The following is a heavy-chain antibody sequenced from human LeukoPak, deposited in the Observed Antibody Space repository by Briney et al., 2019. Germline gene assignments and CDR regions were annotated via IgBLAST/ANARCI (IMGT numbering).Heavy chain of an antibody. V-gene: IGHV4-59*08. Sequence: SETLSLTCTVSGGSMSDYYWGWIRQPPGKGLEWIGYIYYSGSTNYNPSLKSRVTISVDTSKNQFSLKLSSVTAADTAVYYCARLGYSSGWYFDYWGQGTLVTVSS. J-gene: IGHJ4*02. CDR1: GGSMSDYY. CDR2: IYYSGST. CDR3: ARLGYSSGWYFDY. D-gene: IGHD6-19*01.